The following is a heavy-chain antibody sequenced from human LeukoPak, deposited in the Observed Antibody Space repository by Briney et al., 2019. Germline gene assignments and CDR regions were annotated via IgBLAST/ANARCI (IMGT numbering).Heavy chain of an antibody. CDR2: ILGGAGRT. CDR3: AHGTVYQLDY. CDR1: GFSFSSDG. D-gene: IGHD2-2*01. J-gene: IGHJ4*02. V-gene: IGHV3-23*01. Sequence: GGSLRLSCEASGFSFSSDGMSWVRQAPGKGLEWVSGILGGAGRTYYADSVKGRFTISRDNSKNTLYLQMSSLRAEDTAVYYCAHGTVYQLDYWGRGTLVTVSS.